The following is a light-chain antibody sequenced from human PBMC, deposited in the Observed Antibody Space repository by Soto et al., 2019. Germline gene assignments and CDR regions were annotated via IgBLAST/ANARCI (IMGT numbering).Light chain of an antibody. V-gene: IGKV3-20*01. CDR1: QSVSSSY. J-gene: IGKJ1*01. Sequence: EIVLTQSPGTLSLSPGERATLSCRASQSVSSSYLAWYQQKPGQAPRLLIYGASSRATGIPDRFSGSGSGTDFTLTISRLEPEDFAIYYCQQYDNFPQTFGQGTKVDIK. CDR3: QQYDNFPQT. CDR2: GAS.